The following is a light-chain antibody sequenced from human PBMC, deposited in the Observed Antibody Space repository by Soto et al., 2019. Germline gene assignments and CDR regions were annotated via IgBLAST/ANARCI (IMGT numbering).Light chain of an antibody. CDR3: QQYNSYSLLT. V-gene: IGKV1-5*01. J-gene: IGKJ4*01. CDR2: DAS. Sequence: DIQMTQSPSTLSASVGDRVTITCRASQSISSWLAWYQQKPGKAPKLLIYDASSLESGVPSRFSGSGSGTEFTLTISSLQPDDFATYYCQQYNSYSLLTFGGGTKAEIK. CDR1: QSISSW.